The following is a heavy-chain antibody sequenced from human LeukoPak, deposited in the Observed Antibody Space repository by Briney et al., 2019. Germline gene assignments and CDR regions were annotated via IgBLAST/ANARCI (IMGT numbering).Heavy chain of an antibody. CDR2: INHGGTT. D-gene: IGHD1-14*01. CDR3: VRDVPSGHFDY. J-gene: IGHJ4*02. V-gene: IGHV4-38-2*02. CDR1: GYSISSGYY. Sequence: PSETLSLTCSVSGYSISSGYYWGWIRQPPGKGLEWIGSINHGGTTYYHPSLKSRVTISVDTSKNQFSLKVNSVTAADTAIYYCVRDVPSGHFDYWGQGTLAAASS.